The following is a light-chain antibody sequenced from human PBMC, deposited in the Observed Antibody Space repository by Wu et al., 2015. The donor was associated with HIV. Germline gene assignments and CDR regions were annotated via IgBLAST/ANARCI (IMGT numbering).Light chain of an antibody. CDR1: QSVSSTY. Sequence: EIVLTQSPGTLSLSPGERATLSCRASQSVSSTYLAWYQQKPGHPPRLLIYAASRRATGIPDRFSGSGSGTDLSLTISRLEPEDFAVYYCQQYGSSPITFGQGTRLE. CDR3: QQYGSSPIT. V-gene: IGKV3-20*01. J-gene: IGKJ5*01. CDR2: AAS.